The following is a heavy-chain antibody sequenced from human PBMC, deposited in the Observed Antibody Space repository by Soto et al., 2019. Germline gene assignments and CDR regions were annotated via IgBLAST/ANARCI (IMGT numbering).Heavy chain of an antibody. J-gene: IGHJ4*02. Sequence: GGSLRLSCAASGFTFSSYGMHWVRQAPGKGLAWVAVIWYDGSNKYYADSVRGGFTISRHNSKHTLHLQMTSLRAEDTAVYYCARERGIAAAGIAGYWGQGTLVTVSS. D-gene: IGHD6-13*01. CDR2: IWYDGSNK. CDR1: GFTFSSYG. V-gene: IGHV3-33*01. CDR3: ARERGIAAAGIAGY.